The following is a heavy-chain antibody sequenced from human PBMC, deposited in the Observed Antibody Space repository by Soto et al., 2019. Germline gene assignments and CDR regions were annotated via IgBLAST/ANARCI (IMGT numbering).Heavy chain of an antibody. D-gene: IGHD4-17*01. Sequence: PGGSLRLSCAASGFTVSSNYMSWVRQAPGKGLELVSVIYSGGSTYYADSVKGRFTISRDNSKNTLYLQMNSLRAEDTAVYYCARDSGYGDYVYDYWGQGTLVTVSS. V-gene: IGHV3-53*01. CDR3: ARDSGYGDYVYDY. J-gene: IGHJ4*02. CDR1: GFTVSSNY. CDR2: IYSGGST.